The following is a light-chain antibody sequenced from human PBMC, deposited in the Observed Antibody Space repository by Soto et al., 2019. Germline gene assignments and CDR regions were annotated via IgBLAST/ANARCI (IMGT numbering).Light chain of an antibody. CDR3: QQYSNWPPIT. CDR1: QSVSSN. CDR2: GAS. J-gene: IGKJ5*01. Sequence: EIVMTQSPATLSVSPGERATLSCRASQSVSSNLAWYQQKPGQAPRLLIYGASTRATGIPVRFSGSGSGTEFTLTISSLQSEDFAVYSCQQYSNWPPITFGQGTRLEIK. V-gene: IGKV3D-15*01.